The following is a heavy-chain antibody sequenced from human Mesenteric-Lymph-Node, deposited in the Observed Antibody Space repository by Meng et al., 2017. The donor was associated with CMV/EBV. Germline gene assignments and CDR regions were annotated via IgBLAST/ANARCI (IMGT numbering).Heavy chain of an antibody. V-gene: IGHV3-9*01. CDR1: GFTFDDYA. D-gene: IGHD1-1*01. CDR3: AKDWTNLGAGIDY. Sequence: GGSLRLSCAASGFTFDDYAMHWVRQAPGKGLQWISGISWNSGDIGYADSVKGRFTISRDNAKNSLYLQMNSLRPEDTALYYCAKDWTNLGAGIDYWGPGTLVTVSS. J-gene: IGHJ4*02. CDR2: ISWNSGDI.